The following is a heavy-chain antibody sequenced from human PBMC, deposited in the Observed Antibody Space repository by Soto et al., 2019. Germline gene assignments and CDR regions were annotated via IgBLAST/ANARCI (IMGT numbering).Heavy chain of an antibody. CDR1: GGPIKTGGYY. J-gene: IGHJ4*02. D-gene: IGHD3-10*01. V-gene: IGHV4-30-4*01. Sequence: RSLTCNVSGGPIKTGGYYWNWIRQPPGKGLEWIGYVFYSGATNYSPSLKSRAAISMDTSKNQFSLSLTSVTAADTAVYYCARAGFSYGHLLFWGQGIRVTVSS. CDR3: ARAGFSYGHLLF. CDR2: VFYSGAT.